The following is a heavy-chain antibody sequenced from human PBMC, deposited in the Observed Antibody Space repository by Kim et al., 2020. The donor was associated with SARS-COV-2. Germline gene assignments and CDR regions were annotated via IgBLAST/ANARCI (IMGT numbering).Heavy chain of an antibody. V-gene: IGHV1-18*04. CDR2: ISAYNGNT. Sequence: ASVKVSCKASGYTFTSYGISWVRQAPGQGLEWMGWISAYNGNTNYAQKLQGRVTMTTDTSTSTAYMELRSLRSDDTAVYYCARALFKRGLLSYFNYWGQGTLVTVSS. CDR1: GYTFTSYG. D-gene: IGHD3-10*01. CDR3: ARALFKRGLLSYFNY. J-gene: IGHJ4*02.